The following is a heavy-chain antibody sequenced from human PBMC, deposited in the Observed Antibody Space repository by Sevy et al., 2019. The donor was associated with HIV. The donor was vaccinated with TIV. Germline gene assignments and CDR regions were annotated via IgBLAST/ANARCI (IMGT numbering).Heavy chain of an antibody. CDR3: GRVEMVAYDDNGCKWFDP. D-gene: IGHD3-22*01. CDR1: GGSISSHY. CDR2: IYNIGRT. V-gene: IGHV4-59*11. J-gene: IGHJ5*02. Sequence: SETLSLTCTISGGSISSHYWSWIRQPPGKGLEYIGYIYNIGRTNYNPSPKSRVTISVDTSKNLFSLKLSSVTAADTAVDYCGRVEMVAYDDNGCKWFDPWGQGTLVTVSS.